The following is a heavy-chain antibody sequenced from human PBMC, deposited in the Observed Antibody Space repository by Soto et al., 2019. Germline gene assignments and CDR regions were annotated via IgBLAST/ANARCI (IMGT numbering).Heavy chain of an antibody. V-gene: IGHV1-3*01. Sequence: QAPLVQSGAEAKQPGASVRVYCKASGYTFTDFALHWVRQAPGPGLEWMGWINVGNGNTGYSRKFQGRVTNDRDMSATTAYREVTSLTSEDTAIYYCAREVAHSAPFDLGGQGTLVTVSS. CDR3: AREVAHSAPFDL. CDR1: GYTFTDFA. CDR2: INVGNGNT. D-gene: IGHD5-12*01. J-gene: IGHJ4*02.